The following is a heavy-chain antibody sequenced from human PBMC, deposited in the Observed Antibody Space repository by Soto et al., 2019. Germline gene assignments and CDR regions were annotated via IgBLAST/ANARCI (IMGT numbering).Heavy chain of an antibody. D-gene: IGHD3-3*01. CDR3: ARVQSYDFSYGMDV. J-gene: IGHJ6*02. CDR2: IYYSGST. V-gene: IGHV4-31*03. CDR1: GGSISSGGYY. Sequence: SETLSLTCTVSGGSISSGGYYWSWIRQHPGKGLEWIGYIYYSGSTYYNPSLKSRVTISVDTSKNQLSLKLSSVTAADTAVYYCARVQSYDFSYGMDVWGQGTTVTVSS.